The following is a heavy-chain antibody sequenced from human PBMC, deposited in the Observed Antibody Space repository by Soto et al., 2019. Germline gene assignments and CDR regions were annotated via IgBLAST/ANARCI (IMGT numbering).Heavy chain of an antibody. CDR3: VTYAFIWGSYRVGWAY. CDR2: IKSKTDGGTT. V-gene: IGHV3-15*01. CDR1: GFPFSYSW. J-gene: IGHJ4*02. D-gene: IGHD3-16*02. Sequence: EVQLAASGGGLVNPGASLRLSCVASGFPFSYSWMSWVRQAPGKGLEWVARIKSKTDGGTTDYAAPMEGRFTISRDDAKNTLNLQMISLKTAATAVYYCVTYAFIWGSYRVGWAYWGQGTLVTVSS.